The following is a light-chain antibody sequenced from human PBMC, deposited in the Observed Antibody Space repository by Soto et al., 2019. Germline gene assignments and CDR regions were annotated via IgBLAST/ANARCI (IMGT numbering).Light chain of an antibody. Sequence: EIVLTQSPATLSLSPGERGTLSCRASQSVGRYLAWYQHKPGQPPRLLIYDTSNRAPGTPGRFGGSGSGTDFALTISSLEPEEFAVYYCVQRSVWPWTVGQGTKVEVK. CDR3: VQRSVWPWT. CDR2: DTS. V-gene: IGKV3-11*01. J-gene: IGKJ1*01. CDR1: QSVGRY.